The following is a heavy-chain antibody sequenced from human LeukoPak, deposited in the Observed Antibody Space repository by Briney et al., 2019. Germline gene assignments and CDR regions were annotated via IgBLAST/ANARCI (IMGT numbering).Heavy chain of an antibody. CDR2: IYPGDSDT. V-gene: IGHV5-51*01. Sequence: GESLKISCKGSGYSFTSYWIGWVRQMPGKGLEWMGIIYPGDSDTRYSPSFQGQVTISADKSISTACLQWSSLKASDTAMYYCARLTPGGYCSGGSCYPAFHFDYWGQGTLVTVSS. D-gene: IGHD2-15*01. J-gene: IGHJ4*02. CDR1: GYSFTSYW. CDR3: ARLTPGGYCSGGSCYPAFHFDY.